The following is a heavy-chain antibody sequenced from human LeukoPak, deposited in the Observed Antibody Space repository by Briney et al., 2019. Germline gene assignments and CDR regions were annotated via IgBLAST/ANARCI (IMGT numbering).Heavy chain of an antibody. V-gene: IGHV5-51*01. CDR2: IYPGDSDT. J-gene: IGHJ4*02. CDR1: GYSFATYW. D-gene: IGHD4-17*01. Sequence: GESLKISCKASGYSFATYWIGWVRQMPGKGLEWMGVIYPGDSDTIYSPSFQGQVTISADTSITTAYLQWGSLKASDTAMSYCARSSDYVFDHWGQGTLVTVSS. CDR3: ARSSDYVFDH.